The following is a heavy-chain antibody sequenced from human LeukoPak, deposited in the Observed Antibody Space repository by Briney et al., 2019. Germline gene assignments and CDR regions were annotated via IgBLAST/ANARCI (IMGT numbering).Heavy chain of an antibody. CDR1: GFTFSSYG. D-gene: IGHD6-13*01. J-gene: IGHJ6*03. CDR2: IWYDGSNK. CDR3: AKDSSWYSVYYMDV. Sequence: GGSLGLSCAASGFTFSSYGMHWVRQAPGKGLEWVAVIWYDGSNKYYADSVKGRFTISRDNSKNTLYLQMNSLRAEDTAVYYCAKDSSWYSVYYMDVWGKGTTVTVSS. V-gene: IGHV3-33*06.